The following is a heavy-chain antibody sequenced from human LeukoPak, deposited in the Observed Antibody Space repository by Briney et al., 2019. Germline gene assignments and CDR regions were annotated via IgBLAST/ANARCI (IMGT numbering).Heavy chain of an antibody. Sequence: GASVKVSCKASGYTFSSYGISWVRQAPGQGLEWMGWISAYNGNTNYAQKLQGRVTMTTDTSTSTAYMELSRLRSDDTAVYYCARTPSSGSSWYFYYYYYMDVWGKGTTVTVSS. J-gene: IGHJ6*03. CDR3: ARTPSSGSSWYFYYYYYMDV. V-gene: IGHV1-18*01. D-gene: IGHD6-13*01. CDR2: ISAYNGNT. CDR1: GYTFSSYG.